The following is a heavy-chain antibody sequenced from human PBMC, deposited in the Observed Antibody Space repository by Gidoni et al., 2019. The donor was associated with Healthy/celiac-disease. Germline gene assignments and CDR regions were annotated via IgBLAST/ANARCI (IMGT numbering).Heavy chain of an antibody. CDR3: ARDLGAMRYFDWFDAFDI. V-gene: IGHV3-48*02. Sequence: VQLVESGGGLVQPGGSLRLSCAASGFTFSSYSMNWVRQAPGKGLEWVSYISSSSSTIYYADSVKGRFTISRDNAKNSLYLQMNSLRDEDTAVYYCARDLGAMRYFDWFDAFDIWGQGTMVTVSS. CDR1: GFTFSSYS. D-gene: IGHD3-9*01. CDR2: ISSSSSTI. J-gene: IGHJ3*02.